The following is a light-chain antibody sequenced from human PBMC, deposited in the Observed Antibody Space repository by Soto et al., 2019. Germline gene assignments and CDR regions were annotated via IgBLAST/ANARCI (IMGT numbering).Light chain of an antibody. Sequence: EIVLTQSPGTLSLSPGERATLSCRASQSITNSYLAWYQQKPGQAPRLLVYGASSRATGIPDRFSGSGSGTDFTLNISRLEPEDFEVYYCQQYGSSRFTFGPGTKVDVK. V-gene: IGKV3-20*01. J-gene: IGKJ3*01. CDR2: GAS. CDR3: QQYGSSRFT. CDR1: QSITNSY.